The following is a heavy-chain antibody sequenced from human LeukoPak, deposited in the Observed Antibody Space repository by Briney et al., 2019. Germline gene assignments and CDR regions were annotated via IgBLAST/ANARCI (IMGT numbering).Heavy chain of an antibody. CDR1: GFTFSSYS. CDR2: ISSSSSYI. Sequence: GGSLRLSCAASGFTFSSYSMNWVRQAPGKGLEWVSSISSSSSYIYYADSVKGRFTISRDNAKNSLYLQMNSLRAEDTAVYYCARGPAAGKSDAFDIWGQGTMVTVSS. J-gene: IGHJ3*02. V-gene: IGHV3-21*01. CDR3: ARGPAAGKSDAFDI. D-gene: IGHD6-13*01.